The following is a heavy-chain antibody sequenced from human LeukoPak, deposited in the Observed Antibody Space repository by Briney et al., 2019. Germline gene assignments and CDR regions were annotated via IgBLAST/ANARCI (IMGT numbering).Heavy chain of an antibody. CDR2: IYYSGST. V-gene: IGHV4-31*03. CDR3: ARARRVPAAISYYFDY. Sequence: KSSQTLSLTCTVSGGSISSGGYYWSWIRQHPGKGLERIGYIYYSGSTYYNPSLKSRVTISVDTSKNQFSLKLSSVTAADTAVYYCARARRVPAAISYYFDYWGQGTLVTVSS. CDR1: GGSISSGGYY. J-gene: IGHJ4*02. D-gene: IGHD2-2*01.